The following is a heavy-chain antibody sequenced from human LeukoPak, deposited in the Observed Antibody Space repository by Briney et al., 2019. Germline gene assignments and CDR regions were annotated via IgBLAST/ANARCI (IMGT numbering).Heavy chain of an antibody. CDR2: ISSSGSTI. V-gene: IGHV3-48*03. CDR3: ARDWGSAWYFDL. J-gene: IGHJ2*01. Sequence: GGSLRLSCASSGFTFSSYEMNWVRKAPGKGLEWVSYISSSGSTIYYADSVKGRFTISRDNAKNSLYLQMNSLRAEDTAVYYCARDWGSAWYFDLWGRGTLVTVSS. CDR1: GFTFSSYE. D-gene: IGHD3-16*01.